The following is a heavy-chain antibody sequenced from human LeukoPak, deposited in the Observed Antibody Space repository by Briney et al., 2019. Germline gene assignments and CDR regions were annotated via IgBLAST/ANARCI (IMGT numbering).Heavy chain of an antibody. J-gene: IGHJ4*02. CDR2: IYYSGST. D-gene: IGHD5-12*01. V-gene: IGHV4-59*12. CDR1: GGSISSYY. Sequence: PSETLSLTCTVSGGSISSYYWSWIRQPPGKGLEWIGYIYYSGSTSYNPSLKSRVTISVDTSMNQFSLKLLSVTAADTAVYYCAREDSGYDYSSFDYGGQGIVVTVSS. CDR3: AREDSGYDYSSFDY.